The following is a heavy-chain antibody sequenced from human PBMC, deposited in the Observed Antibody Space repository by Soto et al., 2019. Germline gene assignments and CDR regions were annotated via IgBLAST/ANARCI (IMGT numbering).Heavy chain of an antibody. CDR1: GGSISSYY. D-gene: IGHD3-22*01. Sequence: QVQLQESGPGLVKPSETLSLTCTVSGGSISSYYWSWIRQPPGKGLEWIGYIYYSGSTNYNPSLKSRVTISVDTSKNQFSLKLSSVTAADTAVYYCARDRGSPYYYDSSGFDYWGQGTLVTVSS. V-gene: IGHV4-59*01. CDR3: ARDRGSPYYYDSSGFDY. CDR2: IYYSGST. J-gene: IGHJ4*02.